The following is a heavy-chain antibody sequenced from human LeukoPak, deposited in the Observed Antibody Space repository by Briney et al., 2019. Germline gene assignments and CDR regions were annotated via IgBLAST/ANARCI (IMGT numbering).Heavy chain of an antibody. V-gene: IGHV4-59*04. CDR1: GGSISSYY. Sequence: SETLSLTCTVSGGSISSYYWSWIRQPPGKGLEWIGSIYYSGSTYYNPSLKSRVTMSVDTSKNQFSLKLSSVTAADTAVYYCARGPRVGATCAFDIWGQGTMVTVSS. CDR2: IYYSGST. J-gene: IGHJ3*02. D-gene: IGHD1-26*01. CDR3: ARGPRVGATCAFDI.